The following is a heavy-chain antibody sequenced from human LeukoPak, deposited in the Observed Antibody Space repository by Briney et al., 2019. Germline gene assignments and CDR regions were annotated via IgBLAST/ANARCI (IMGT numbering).Heavy chain of an antibody. V-gene: IGHV1-18*01. Sequence: GASGKVSCKASGYTFPSYGISWVGQAPGQGLEWMGWVSAYNGNTNYAQKLQGRVTMTTDTSTSTAYMELRSLRSDDTAVYYCARTSYRPVIDDGMDVWGQGTTVTVSS. CDR2: VSAYNGNT. CDR1: GYTFPSYG. CDR3: ARTSYRPVIDDGMDV. J-gene: IGHJ6*02. D-gene: IGHD3-22*01.